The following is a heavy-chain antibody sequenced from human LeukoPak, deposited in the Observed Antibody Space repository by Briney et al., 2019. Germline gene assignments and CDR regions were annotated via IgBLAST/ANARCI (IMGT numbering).Heavy chain of an antibody. Sequence: PSETLSLTCAVSGGSISSGGYSWSWLRQPPGKGLEWIGYIYHIGSTYYNPSLKSRVTISVDRSKNQFSLKLSSVTAADTAVYYCARVETYYYGSGSWYYFDYWGQGTLVTVSS. V-gene: IGHV4-30-2*01. CDR2: IYHIGST. D-gene: IGHD3-10*01. J-gene: IGHJ4*02. CDR3: ARVETYYYGSGSWYYFDY. CDR1: GGSISSGGYS.